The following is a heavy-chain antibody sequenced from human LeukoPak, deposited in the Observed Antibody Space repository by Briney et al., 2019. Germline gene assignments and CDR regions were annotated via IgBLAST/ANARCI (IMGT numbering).Heavy chain of an antibody. CDR1: DYRFTNYW. D-gene: IGHD6-19*01. CDR3: ARSWVAGYGTVLDY. V-gene: IGHV5-51*01. CDR2: IYPGDSDARYT. Sequence: GESLKISFKGSDYRFTNYWIAWVRQMPGQGLEWMGIIYPGDSDARYTRYSPSFQGQVTISADKSISTAYLQWSSLKASDSAMYYCARSWVAGYGTVLDYWGQGTLVTVSS. J-gene: IGHJ4*02.